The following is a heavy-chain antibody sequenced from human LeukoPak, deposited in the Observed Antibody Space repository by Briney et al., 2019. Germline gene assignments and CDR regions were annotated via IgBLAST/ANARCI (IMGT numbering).Heavy chain of an antibody. D-gene: IGHD4-17*01. Sequence: PLETLSLTCTVSGGSISSGGYYWSWIRQHPGKGLEWIRYIYYSGSTYYNPSLKSRVTISVDTSKNQFSLKLSSVTAADTAVYYCARRTTVTPNFDYWGQGTLVTVSS. CDR1: GGSISSGGYY. J-gene: IGHJ4*02. V-gene: IGHV4-31*03. CDR3: ARRTTVTPNFDY. CDR2: IYYSGST.